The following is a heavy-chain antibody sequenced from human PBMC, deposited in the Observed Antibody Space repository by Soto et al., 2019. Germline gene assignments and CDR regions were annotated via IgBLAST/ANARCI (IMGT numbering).Heavy chain of an antibody. CDR2: ISSSSSYT. CDR1: GFTFSDYY. J-gene: IGHJ3*02. V-gene: IGHV3-11*05. D-gene: IGHD3-10*02. Sequence: QVQLVESGGGLVKPGGSLRLSCAASGFTFSDYYMSWIRQAPGKGLEWVSYISSSSSYTNYADSVKGRFTISRDNAKNSLYLQMNSLRAADTAVYYGARDRITMFGAFDIWGQGTMVTVSS. CDR3: ARDRITMFGAFDI.